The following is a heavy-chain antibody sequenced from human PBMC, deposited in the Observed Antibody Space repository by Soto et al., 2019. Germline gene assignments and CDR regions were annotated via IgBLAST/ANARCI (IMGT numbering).Heavy chain of an antibody. CDR2: IYPGDSDT. CDR1: GYSFTSYW. J-gene: IGHJ6*02. D-gene: IGHD6-13*01. CDR3: AVSAAGNQGCNYYGMDV. V-gene: IGHV5-51*01. Sequence: GESLKISCKGSGYSFTSYWIGWVRQMPGKGLEWMGIIYPGDSDTRYSPSFQGQVTISADKSISTAYLQWSSLKASDTAMYYCAVSAAGNQGCNYYGMDVWGQGTTVTVSS.